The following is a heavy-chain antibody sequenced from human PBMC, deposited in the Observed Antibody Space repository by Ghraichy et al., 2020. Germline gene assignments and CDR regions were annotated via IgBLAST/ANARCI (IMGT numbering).Heavy chain of an antibody. D-gene: IGHD3-22*01. V-gene: IGHV3-23*01. CDR2: ISGSGGST. CDR3: AKDSDSSGYYYFYFDY. J-gene: IGHJ4*02. Sequence: GGSLRLSCAASGFTFSGYAMSWVRQAPGKGLEWVSAISGSGGSTYYADSVKGRFTISRDNSKNTLYLQMNSLRAEDTAVYYCAKDSDSSGYYYFYFDYWGQGTLVTVSS. CDR1: GFTFSGYA.